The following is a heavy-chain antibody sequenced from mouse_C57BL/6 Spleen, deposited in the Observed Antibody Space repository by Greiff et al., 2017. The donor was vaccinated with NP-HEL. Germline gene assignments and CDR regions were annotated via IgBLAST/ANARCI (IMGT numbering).Heavy chain of an antibody. Sequence: QVQLQQSGAELVRPGTSVKLSCKASGYTFTSYWMHWVKQRPGQGLEWIGVIDPSDSYTNYNQKFKGKATLTVDTSSSTAYMQLSSLTSEDSAVYYCARKHYSNDGYAMDYWGQGTSVTVSS. CDR3: ARKHYSNDGYAMDY. J-gene: IGHJ4*01. V-gene: IGHV1-59*01. CDR1: GYTFTSYW. D-gene: IGHD2-12*01. CDR2: IDPSDSYT.